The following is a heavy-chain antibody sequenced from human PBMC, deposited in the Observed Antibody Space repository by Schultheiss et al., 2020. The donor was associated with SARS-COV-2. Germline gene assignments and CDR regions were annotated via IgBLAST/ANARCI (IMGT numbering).Heavy chain of an antibody. V-gene: IGHV4-59*01. J-gene: IGHJ6*02. CDR3: AREGPNYYDSSGPAREDSTYYGMDV. Sequence: SETLSLTCTVSGGSISSYYWSWIRQPPGKGLEWIGSIYYSGSTNYNPSLKSRVTISVDTSKNQFSLKLSSVTAADTAVYYCAREGPNYYDSSGPAREDSTYYGMDVWGQGTTVTVSS. D-gene: IGHD3-22*01. CDR2: IYYSGST. CDR1: GGSISSYY.